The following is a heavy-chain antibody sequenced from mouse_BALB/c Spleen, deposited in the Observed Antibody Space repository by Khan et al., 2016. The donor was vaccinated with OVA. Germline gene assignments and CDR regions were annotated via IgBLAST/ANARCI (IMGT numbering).Heavy chain of an antibody. J-gene: IGHJ2*01. CDR2: ISYSGGT. CDR1: GYSITSGYA. V-gene: IGHV3-2*02. D-gene: IGHD1-1*01. CDR3: ARGNNYGYYFDD. Sequence: EVQLVESGPGLVTPSQSLSLTCTVTGYSITSGYAWNWIQQFPGNKLEWMGYISYSGGTSYNPSLKSRISITRDTSKNQFFLLLNSVTTEDTATYYCARGNNYGYYFDDWGQGTTLTVSS.